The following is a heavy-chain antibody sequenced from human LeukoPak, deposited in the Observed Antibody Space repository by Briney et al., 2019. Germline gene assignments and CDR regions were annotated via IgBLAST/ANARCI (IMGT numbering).Heavy chain of an antibody. CDR2: ISSTGSNT. J-gene: IGHJ6*03. V-gene: IGHV3-23*01. D-gene: IGHD3-3*01. CDR1: GFTVSSYA. Sequence: TGGSLRLSCATSGFTVSSYAVAWVRQAPGKGLEWVSSISSTGSNTYYADSVKGRFTISRDNSKNTLSLQMNTLTGEDTAVYYCAARRGYYHYMDVWGKGTTVTVSS. CDR3: AARRGYYHYMDV.